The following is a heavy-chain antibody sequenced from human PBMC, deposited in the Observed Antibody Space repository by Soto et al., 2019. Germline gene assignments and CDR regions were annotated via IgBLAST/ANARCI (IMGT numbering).Heavy chain of an antibody. J-gene: IGHJ4*02. V-gene: IGHV6-1*01. CDR1: GDSVASNSAA. D-gene: IGHD6-13*01. CDR3: ARGEAAAGPIDY. CDR2: TYYRSKWYT. Sequence: SQTLSLTCVISGDSVASNSAAWNWIRQSPSRGLEWLGRTYYRSKWYTDYAESVKSRITINPDTSKNQVSLQLNSVTPEDTAVYYCARGEAAAGPIDYWGQGTLVTVSS.